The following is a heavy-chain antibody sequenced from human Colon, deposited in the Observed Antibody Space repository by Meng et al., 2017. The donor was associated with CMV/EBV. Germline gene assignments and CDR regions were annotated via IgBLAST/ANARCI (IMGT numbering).Heavy chain of an antibody. J-gene: IGHJ4*02. CDR2: IYSGGST. V-gene: IGHV3-53*01. CDR1: GFTVSSNY. CDR3: ARVTTLAHFDY. D-gene: IGHD1-14*01. Sequence: GESLKISCAASGFTVSSNYMSWVRQAPGKGLEWVSVIYSGGSTYYADSVKGRVTISRDNSKNTLYLQMNSLRAEDTAVYYCARVTTLAHFDYWGQGTLVTVSS.